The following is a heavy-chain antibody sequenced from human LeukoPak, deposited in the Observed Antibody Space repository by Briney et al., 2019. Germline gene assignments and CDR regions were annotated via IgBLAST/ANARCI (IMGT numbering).Heavy chain of an antibody. D-gene: IGHD2/OR15-2a*01. V-gene: IGHV3-7*01. J-gene: IGHJ4*02. CDR2: ISQDGNER. Sequence: GGSLRLSCAGSEFVFSSFWMSWVRQAPERGLEWVAIISQDGNERAYVDSVRGRLSVSRDNAKKSLYLQLNSLRLEDTAMYYCATETRNINHWGQGALVVVSS. CDR3: ATETRNINH. CDR1: EFVFSSFW.